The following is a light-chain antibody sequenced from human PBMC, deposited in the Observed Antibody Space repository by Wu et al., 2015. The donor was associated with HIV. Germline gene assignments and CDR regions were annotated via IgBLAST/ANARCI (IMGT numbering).Light chain of an antibody. Sequence: EVVLTQSPGTLSLSPGERATLSCRSSQTVTSGYLAWYQQKPGQAPRLLIYGATSRAIGTPDRFSGDGSEKDFTLTISRVEPEDFAVYYCQQYSDSIRTFGQGTKVELK. CDR1: QTVTSGY. V-gene: IGKV3-20*01. J-gene: IGKJ1*01. CDR2: GAT. CDR3: QQYSDSIRT.